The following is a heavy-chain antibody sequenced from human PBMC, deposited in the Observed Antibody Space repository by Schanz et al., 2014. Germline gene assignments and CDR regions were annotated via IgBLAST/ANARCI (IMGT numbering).Heavy chain of an antibody. CDR3: VKEDRNHRSDYVY. D-gene: IGHD3-10*01. CDR2: IRFDGSSE. V-gene: IGHV3-30*02. CDR1: GFTFSSYS. J-gene: IGHJ4*02. Sequence: QVQLVESGGCVVQPGGSLRLSCAASGFTFSSYSMHWVRQAPGKGLDWVAFIRFDGSSEYYADSVRGRFTISRDDSKNTLYLQMNSLRPEDTAVYYCVKEDRNHRSDYVYWGRGTLVTVSS.